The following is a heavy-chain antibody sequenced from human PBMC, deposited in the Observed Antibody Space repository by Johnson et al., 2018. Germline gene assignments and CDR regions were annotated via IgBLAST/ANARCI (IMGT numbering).Heavy chain of an antibody. CDR2: ISSSGVI. CDR1: GFTFSSYS. CDR3: ARARGYSYEEDAFDI. J-gene: IGHJ3*02. Sequence: VQLVQSGGGLVQRGGSLRLSCATSGFTFSSYSMNWVRQAPEKGLEWVSCISSSGVIYYADSVNGRFTISRYNAKNSWYLQRNSLRAEDTAVYYCARARGYSYEEDAFDIWGQGTMVTVAS. V-gene: IGHV3-48*01. D-gene: IGHD5-18*01.